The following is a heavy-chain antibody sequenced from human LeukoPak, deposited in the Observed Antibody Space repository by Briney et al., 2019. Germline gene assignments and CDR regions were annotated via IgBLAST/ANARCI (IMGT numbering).Heavy chain of an antibody. CDR2: IRYDGGNE. CDR1: GFSFSNFG. CDR3: ARDLGIFGDFDY. V-gene: IGHV3-30*02. J-gene: IGHJ4*02. D-gene: IGHD3-3*01. Sequence: PGGSLRLSCTTSGFSFSNFGMHWVRQAPDKGLEWLAFIRYDGGNEYSADSVKGRFTISRDNSRNTLLLQMDSLRSEDTAVYYCARDLGIFGDFDYWGQGTLVIVSS.